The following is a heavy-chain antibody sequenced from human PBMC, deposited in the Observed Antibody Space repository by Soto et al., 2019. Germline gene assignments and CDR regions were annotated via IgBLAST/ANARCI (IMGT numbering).Heavy chain of an antibody. Sequence: QVQLVESGGGVVQPGRSLRLSCAASGFTFSSYAMHWVRQAPGKGLEWVAVISYDGSNKYYADSVKGRFTISRDNSKNTLYLQMNGLRAEDTAVYYCARGRPYYYDSSGYPDVQYFQHWGQGTLVTVSS. CDR1: GFTFSSYA. V-gene: IGHV3-30-3*01. J-gene: IGHJ1*01. CDR2: ISYDGSNK. D-gene: IGHD3-22*01. CDR3: ARGRPYYYDSSGYPDVQYFQH.